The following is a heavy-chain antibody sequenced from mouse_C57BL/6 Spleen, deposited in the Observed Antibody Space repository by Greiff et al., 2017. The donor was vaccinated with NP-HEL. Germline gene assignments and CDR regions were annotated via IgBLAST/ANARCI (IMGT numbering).Heavy chain of an antibody. V-gene: IGHV10-1*01. CDR3: VRHEDHSMGFAY. Sequence: EVMLVESGGGLVQPKGSLKLSCAASGFSFNTYAMNWVRQAPGKGLEWVARIRSKSNNYATYYADSVKDRFTISRDDSESMLYLQMNNLKTEDTAMYYCVRHEDHSMGFAYWGQGTLVTVSA. CDR1: GFSFNTYA. CDR2: IRSKSNNYAT. J-gene: IGHJ3*01. D-gene: IGHD2-10*02.